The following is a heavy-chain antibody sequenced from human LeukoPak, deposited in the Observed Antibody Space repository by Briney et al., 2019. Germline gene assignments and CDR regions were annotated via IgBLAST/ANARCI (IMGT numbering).Heavy chain of an antibody. CDR3: AKFDGSGSLPSHLIDY. CDR1: GFTFSSYA. Sequence: GGSLRLSCAASGFTFSSYAMSWVRQAPGKGLEWVSAISGSGGSTYYADSVKGRFTISRDNSKNTLYLQMNSLRAEDTAVYYCAKFDGSGSLPSHLIDYWGQGTLVTVSS. V-gene: IGHV3-23*01. D-gene: IGHD3-10*01. CDR2: ISGSGGST. J-gene: IGHJ4*02.